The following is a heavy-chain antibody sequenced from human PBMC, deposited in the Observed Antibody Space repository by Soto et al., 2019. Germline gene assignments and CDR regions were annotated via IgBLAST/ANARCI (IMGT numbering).Heavy chain of an antibody. D-gene: IGHD3-9*01. CDR3: IVLALRYFDSPAPRYDY. V-gene: IGHV3-49*03. CDR1: GFTFGDYA. CDR2: IRSKAYGGTT. J-gene: IGHJ4*02. Sequence: GGSLRLSCTASGFTFGDYAMSWFRQAPGKGLEWVGFIRSKAYGGTTEYAASVKGRFTISRDDSKSIAYLQMNSLKTEDTAVYYCIVLALRYFDSPAPRYDYWGQGTLVTVSS.